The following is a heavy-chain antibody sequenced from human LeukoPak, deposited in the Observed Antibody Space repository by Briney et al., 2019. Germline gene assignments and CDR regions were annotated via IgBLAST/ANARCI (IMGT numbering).Heavy chain of an antibody. D-gene: IGHD3-9*01. CDR3: ATAQTDYDISIAYLIDY. CDR1: LFSVSIDA. V-gene: IGHV3-74*01. J-gene: IGHJ4*02. Sequence: VGALRVSCVASLFSVSIDAVSRVRQAPGTGLEWVSRINSDGSSISYADSVMGRFTISRDNAKKTLYLQMNSLGGEDTAVYYCATAQTDYDISIAYLIDYWGQGTLVTVSS. CDR2: INSDGSSI.